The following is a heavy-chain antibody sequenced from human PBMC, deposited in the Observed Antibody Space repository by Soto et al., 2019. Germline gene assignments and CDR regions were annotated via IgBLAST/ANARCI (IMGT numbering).Heavy chain of an antibody. Sequence: KTSETLSLTCAVYVGSFGDYYWSWVRQPPGKGLAWIGDINPIGSTNYNPSLKGRVTLSIDTSKNQFSLELNSVTAADTAVYFCARGRTYRRTGHYRRDVFDPWGRGTLVTVSS. CDR3: ARGRTYRRTGHYRRDVFDP. CDR1: VGSFGDYY. V-gene: IGHV4-34*01. D-gene: IGHD7-27*01. CDR2: INPIGST. J-gene: IGHJ5*02.